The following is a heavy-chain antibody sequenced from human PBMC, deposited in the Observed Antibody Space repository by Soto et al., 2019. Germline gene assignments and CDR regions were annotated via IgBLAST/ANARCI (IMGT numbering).Heavy chain of an antibody. CDR3: AKDGGDLYFDD. CDR1: GFTFSSYG. V-gene: IGHV3-33*06. D-gene: IGHD2-21*02. Sequence: QVQLVESGGGVVQPGRSLRLSCAASGFTFSSYGMHWVRQAPGKGLEWVAVIWYDGSNKYHADSVKGRFTIYRDNSKNMLYLQMNSMRAEDTAVYYCAKDGGDLYFDDWGQGTLVTVSS. CDR2: IWYDGSNK. J-gene: IGHJ4*02.